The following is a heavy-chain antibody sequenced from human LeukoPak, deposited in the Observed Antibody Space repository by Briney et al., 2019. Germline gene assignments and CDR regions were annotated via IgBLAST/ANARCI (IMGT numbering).Heavy chain of an antibody. CDR3: AKDHYLGGSGFGNWFDP. J-gene: IGHJ5*02. CDR2: IYSGGST. V-gene: IGHV3-53*01. Sequence: GGSLRLSCAASGFTVSSNYMSWVRQAPGKWLEWVSVIYSGGSTYYADSVKGRFTISRDNSKSTLYIQMNSLRAEDTAVYYYAKDHYLGGSGFGNWFDPWGQGTLVTVSS. D-gene: IGHD6-19*01. CDR1: GFTVSSNY.